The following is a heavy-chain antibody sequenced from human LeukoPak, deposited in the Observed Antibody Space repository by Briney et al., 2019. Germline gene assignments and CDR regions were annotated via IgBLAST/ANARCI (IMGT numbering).Heavy chain of an antibody. J-gene: IGHJ5*02. CDR3: AREAYSSSWYGANWFDP. CDR1: GGSFSGYY. Sequence: SETLSLTCAVYGGSFSGYYWSWIRQPPGKGLEWIGEINHSGSTNYNPSLKSRVTISVDTSKNQFSLKLSSVTAADTAVYYCAREAYSSSWYGANWFDPWGQGTLVTVSS. V-gene: IGHV4-34*01. D-gene: IGHD6-13*01. CDR2: INHSGST.